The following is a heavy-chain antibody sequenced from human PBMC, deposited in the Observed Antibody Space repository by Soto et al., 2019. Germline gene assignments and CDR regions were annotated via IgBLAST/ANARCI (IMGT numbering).Heavy chain of an antibody. CDR1: GGSISSSGYY. J-gene: IGHJ4*02. CDR2: IYYSGST. Sequence: PSVTLSLTCTVSGGSISSSGYYWGWIRQPPGKGLEGIGSIYYSGSTYYNPSLKSRVTLSVDTSKNQFSLKLSSVTAADTSVYYCARLLGYYDFWSGYYTAWDKAAPPTGPVDYWGQGTLVTVFS. V-gene: IGHV4-39*01. CDR3: ARLLGYYDFWSGYYTAWDKAAPPTGPVDY. D-gene: IGHD3-3*01.